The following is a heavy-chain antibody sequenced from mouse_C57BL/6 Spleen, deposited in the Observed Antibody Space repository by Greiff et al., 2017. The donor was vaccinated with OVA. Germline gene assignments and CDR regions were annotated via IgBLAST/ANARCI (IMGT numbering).Heavy chain of an antibody. CDR2: IDPENGDT. Sequence: EVKLQESGAELVRPGASVKLSCTASGFNIKDDYMHWVKQRPEQGLEWIGWIDPENGDTEYASKFQGKATITADTSSNTAYLQLSSLTSEDTAVYYCTSSPGSDWYFDVWGTGTTVTVSS. V-gene: IGHV14-4*01. D-gene: IGHD1-1*01. CDR1: GFNIKDDY. J-gene: IGHJ1*03. CDR3: TSSPGSDWYFDV.